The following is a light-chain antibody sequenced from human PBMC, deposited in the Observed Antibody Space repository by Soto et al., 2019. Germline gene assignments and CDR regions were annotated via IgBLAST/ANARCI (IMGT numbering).Light chain of an antibody. CDR1: SSDVGGYNY. V-gene: IGLV2-8*01. J-gene: IGLJ3*02. Sequence: QSALTQPPSASGSPGQSVAISCTGTSSDVGGYNYVSWYQQHPGKAPKLIIYDVGTRPSGVPDRFSGSKSGSTASLTVSNLQAEDEADYYCSSYARNRDILFGGGTKLTVL. CDR3: SSYARNRDIL. CDR2: DVG.